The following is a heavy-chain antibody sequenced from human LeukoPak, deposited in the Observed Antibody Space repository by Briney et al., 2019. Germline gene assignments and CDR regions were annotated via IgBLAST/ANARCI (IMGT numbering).Heavy chain of an antibody. D-gene: IGHD3-22*01. J-gene: IGHJ4*02. CDR2: INPNSGDT. V-gene: IGHV1-2*02. Sequence: ASVKVSCKASGYTFTDYYIHWVRQAPGQGLEWMGWINPNSGDTNYAQKFQGRVTLTRDTSISTAYMELARLRSDDTAVYYCASAGVEDSSGYIDYWGQGTLVTVSS. CDR3: ASAGVEDSSGYIDY. CDR1: GYTFTDYY.